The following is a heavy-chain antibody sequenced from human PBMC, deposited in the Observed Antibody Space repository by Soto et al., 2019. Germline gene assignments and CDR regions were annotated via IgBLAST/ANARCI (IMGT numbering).Heavy chain of an antibody. D-gene: IGHD3-3*01. J-gene: IGHJ6*02. CDR3: AGPLRDDFWSGYYYGMDV. CDR1: GGTFSSYA. V-gene: IGHV1-69*01. Sequence: QVQLVQSGAEVKKPGSSVNVSCKASGGTFSSYAISWVRQAPGQGLEWMGGIIPIFGTANYAQKFQGRVTITADESTSTAYMELSSLRSEDTAVYYCAGPLRDDFWSGYYYGMDVWGQGTTVTVSS. CDR2: IIPIFGTA.